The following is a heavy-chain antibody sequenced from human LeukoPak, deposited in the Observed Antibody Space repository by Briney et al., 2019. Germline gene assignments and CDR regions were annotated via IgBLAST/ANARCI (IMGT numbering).Heavy chain of an antibody. CDR3: ARESLWFGLNRQTGSYYYYYMDV. D-gene: IGHD3-10*01. J-gene: IGHJ6*03. CDR1: GGSISSSSYY. Sequence: SETLSLTCTVSGGSISSSSYYWGWIRQPPGKGLEWIGSIYYSGSTYYNPSLKSRVTISVDTSKNQFSLKLSSVTAADTAVYYCARESLWFGLNRQTGSYYYYYMDVWGKGTTVTVSS. V-gene: IGHV4-39*07. CDR2: IYYSGST.